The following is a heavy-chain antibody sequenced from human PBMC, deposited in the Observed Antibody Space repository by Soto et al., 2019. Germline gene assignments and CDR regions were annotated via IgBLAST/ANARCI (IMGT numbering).Heavy chain of an antibody. CDR3: ARDQRGYSSGFSGFDY. CDR1: GFTFSSYG. CDR2: ISYDGRIK. J-gene: IGHJ4*02. V-gene: IGHV3-30*03. D-gene: IGHD6-19*01. Sequence: QVQLVESGGGVVQPGRSLRLSCAASGFTFSSYGMHWVRQAPGAGLEWVAVISYDGRIKYSADSVKGRFTISRDNSKNXLYVQMNSLRPEDTAVYYCARDQRGYSSGFSGFDYWGQGTLVTVSS.